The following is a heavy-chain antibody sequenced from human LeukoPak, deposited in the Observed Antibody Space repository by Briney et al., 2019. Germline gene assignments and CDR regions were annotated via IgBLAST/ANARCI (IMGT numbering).Heavy chain of an antibody. CDR3: ARTLTTLSWFDP. D-gene: IGHD4-17*01. CDR1: GGSISSGSYY. CDR2: IYHSGST. V-gene: IGHV4-39*07. Sequence: PSETLSLTCTVSGGSISSGSYYWSWIRQPPGKGLEWIGSIYHSGSTYYNPSLKSRVTISVDTSKNQFSLKLSSVTAADTAVYYCARTLTTLSWFDPWGQGTLVTVSS. J-gene: IGHJ5*02.